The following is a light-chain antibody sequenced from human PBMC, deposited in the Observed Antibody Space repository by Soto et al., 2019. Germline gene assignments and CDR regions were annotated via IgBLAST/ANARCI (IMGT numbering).Light chain of an antibody. Sequence: QSALTQPRSVSGSPGQSVTISCTGTSSDVGGYNYVSWYQQHPGKGPKLIIYDVSKRPSGVPDRFSGSKSGNTASLTISGLQAEDEADYYCCSYAGISTYYVFGTGTKVTVL. CDR3: CSYAGISTYYV. CDR2: DVS. CDR1: SSDVGGYNY. V-gene: IGLV2-11*01. J-gene: IGLJ1*01.